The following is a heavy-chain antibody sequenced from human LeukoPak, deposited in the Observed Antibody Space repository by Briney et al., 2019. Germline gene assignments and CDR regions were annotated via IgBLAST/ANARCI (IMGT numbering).Heavy chain of an antibody. CDR3: ARDTLPGEMATTLDY. CDR2: IWYDGSNK. V-gene: IGHV3-33*01. D-gene: IGHD5-24*01. J-gene: IGHJ4*02. Sequence: GGSLRLSCAASGFTFGSYGMHWVRQAPGKGLEWVAVIWYDGSNKYYADSVKGRFTISRDNSKNTLYLQMNSLRAEDTAVYYCARDTLPGEMATTLDYWGQGTLVTVSS. CDR1: GFTFGSYG.